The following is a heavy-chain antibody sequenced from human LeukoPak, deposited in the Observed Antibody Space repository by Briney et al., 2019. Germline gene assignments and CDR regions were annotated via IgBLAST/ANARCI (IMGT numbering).Heavy chain of an antibody. Sequence: PSETLSLTCTVPGGSISSYYWSSIRQPPGKGLEWIGYIYYSGSTNYNPSLKSRVTISVDTSKNQFSLKLSSLTAADTAVYYCASGKYSSSWQLEHLDYWGQGTLVTVSS. CDR1: GGSISSYY. D-gene: IGHD6-13*01. V-gene: IGHV4-59*01. CDR3: ASGKYSSSWQLEHLDY. J-gene: IGHJ4*02. CDR2: IYYSGST.